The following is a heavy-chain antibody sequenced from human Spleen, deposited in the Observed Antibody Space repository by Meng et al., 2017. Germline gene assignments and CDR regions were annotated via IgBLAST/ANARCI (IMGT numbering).Heavy chain of an antibody. CDR1: GGSFSDYY. CDR2: IYYSGST. J-gene: IGHJ4*02. D-gene: IGHD6-13*01. CDR3: ARSAAGTADFDY. V-gene: IGHV4-34*11. Sequence: SETLSLTCVVSGGSFSDYYWSWIRQPPGKGLEWIGSIYYSGSTNYNPSLKSRITMSIDTSKTQFSLKLSSVTAADTAVYFCARSAAGTADFDYWGQGTLVTVSS.